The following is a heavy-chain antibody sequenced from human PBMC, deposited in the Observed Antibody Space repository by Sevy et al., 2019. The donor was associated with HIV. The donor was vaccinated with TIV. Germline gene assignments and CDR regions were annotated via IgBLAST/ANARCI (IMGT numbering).Heavy chain of an antibody. Sequence: GGSLRLSCAASGFTFSSYAMSWVRQAPGKGLEWASAISGSGGSTYYEDSVKGRFTISRDNAKNTLYLQMNSLRAEDTGVYDCAKEGERREYSSSWYGEGYYYGMDVWGQGTTVTVSS. CDR3: AKEGERREYSSSWYGEGYYYGMDV. CDR1: GFTFSSYA. CDR2: ISGSGGST. D-gene: IGHD6-13*01. J-gene: IGHJ6*02. V-gene: IGHV3-23*01.